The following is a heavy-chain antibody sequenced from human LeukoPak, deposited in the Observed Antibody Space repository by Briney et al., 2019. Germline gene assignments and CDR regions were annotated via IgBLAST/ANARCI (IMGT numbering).Heavy chain of an antibody. V-gene: IGHV4-34*01. Sequence: SETLSLTCAVYGGSFSGYYWSWIRQPPGKGLEWIGEINHSGSTNYNPSLKSRVTISVDTSKNQFSLKLSSVTAADTAVYYCARSGDIVVVYSWFDPWGQGTLVTVSS. J-gene: IGHJ5*02. CDR1: GGSFSGYY. CDR2: INHSGST. D-gene: IGHD2-2*01. CDR3: ARSGDIVVVYSWFDP.